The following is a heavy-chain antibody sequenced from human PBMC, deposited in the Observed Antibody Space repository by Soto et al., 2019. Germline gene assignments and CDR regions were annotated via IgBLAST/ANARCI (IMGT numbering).Heavy chain of an antibody. V-gene: IGHV3-43D*04. Sequence: EVQLVESGGVVVQPGGSLRLSCAASGFTFDDYAMHWVRQAPGKGLGWVSLISWDGGSTYYADSVKGRFTISRDNSKNSLYLQMNSLRAEDTALYYCAKAKGYCSSTSCYELDYWGQGTLVTVSS. D-gene: IGHD2-2*01. J-gene: IGHJ4*02. CDR3: AKAKGYCSSTSCYELDY. CDR2: ISWDGGST. CDR1: GFTFDDYA.